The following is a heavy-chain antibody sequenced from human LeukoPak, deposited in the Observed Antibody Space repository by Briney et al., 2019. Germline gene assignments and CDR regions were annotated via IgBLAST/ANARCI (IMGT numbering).Heavy chain of an antibody. J-gene: IGHJ4*02. CDR3: ASTAAVAGSMNRDY. V-gene: IGHV3-33*01. Sequence: PGGSLRLSCAASGFTFSSYGMHWVRQAPGKGLVWVAVIWYDGSNKYYADSVKGRFTISRDNSKNTLYLQMNSLRAEDTAVYYCASTAAVAGSMNRDYWGQGTLVTVSS. D-gene: IGHD6-19*01. CDR1: GFTFSSYG. CDR2: IWYDGSNK.